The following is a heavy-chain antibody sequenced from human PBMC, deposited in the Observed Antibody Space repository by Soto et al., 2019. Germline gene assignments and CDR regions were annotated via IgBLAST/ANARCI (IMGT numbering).Heavy chain of an antibody. Sequence: PGGSLRLPCAASGFTFSSYAMSWVRQAPGKGLEWVKAISGSGGSTYYADSVKGRFTISRDNSKNTLYLKMNSLRAEDTAVYYWAKDDGLRSSSWYDYWGKAPLVTVSS. CDR3: AKDDGLRSSSWYDY. V-gene: IGHV3-23*01. J-gene: IGHJ4*02. D-gene: IGHD6-13*01. CDR1: GFTFSSYA. CDR2: ISGSGGST.